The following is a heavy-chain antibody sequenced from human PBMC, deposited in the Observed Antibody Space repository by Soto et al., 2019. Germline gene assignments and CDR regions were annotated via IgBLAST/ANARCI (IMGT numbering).Heavy chain of an antibody. V-gene: IGHV3-23*01. CDR1: GFTFNNFA. D-gene: IGHD2-21*01. CDR3: AKTSSASERDSPGW. CDR2: ISATGGST. J-gene: IGHJ4*02. Sequence: EVKLLESGGSLVRPGGSLRLSCAASGFTFNNFAMNWVCQVPGKGLEWVAAISATGGSTFYSDSLSGRFTISRDNSKNTLFLQTKGLEAGDTAVYYCAKTSSASERDSPGWWGQGTLVTVSS.